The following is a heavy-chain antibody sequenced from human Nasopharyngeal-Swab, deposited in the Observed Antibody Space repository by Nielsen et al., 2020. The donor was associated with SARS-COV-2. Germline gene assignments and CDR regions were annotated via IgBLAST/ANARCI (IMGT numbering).Heavy chain of an antibody. J-gene: IGHJ6*02. CDR1: GFTFSSYS. D-gene: IGHD3-3*01. CDR3: ARDYTYYDFWSGYYSYYYYGMDV. Sequence: GESLKISCAASGFTFSSYSMNWVRQAPGKGLEWVSSISSSSSYIYYADSVKGRFTISRDNAKNSLYLQMNSLRAEDTAVYYCARDYTYYDFWSGYYSYYYYGMDVWGQGTTATVSS. V-gene: IGHV3-21*01. CDR2: ISSSSSYI.